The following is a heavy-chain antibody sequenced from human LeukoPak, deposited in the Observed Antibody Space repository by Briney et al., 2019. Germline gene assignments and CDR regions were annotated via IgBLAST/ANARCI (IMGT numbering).Heavy chain of an antibody. D-gene: IGHD6-19*01. CDR2: IYYSGST. Sequence: PSETLSLTCTVSGGSISSYYWSWIRQPPGKGLEWIGYIYYSGSTYYNPSLKSRVTISVDTSKNQFSLKLSSVTAADTAVYYCARDSSGEFDPWGQGTLVTVSS. V-gene: IGHV4-59*12. CDR3: ARDSSGEFDP. J-gene: IGHJ5*02. CDR1: GGSISSYY.